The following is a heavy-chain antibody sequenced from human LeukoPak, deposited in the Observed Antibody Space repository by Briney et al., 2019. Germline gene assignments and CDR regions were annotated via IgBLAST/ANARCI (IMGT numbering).Heavy chain of an antibody. CDR2: IYYSGST. Sequence: SETLSLTCTVSGGSISSYYWSWIRQPPGKGLEWTGYIYYSGSTNYNPSLKSRVTISVDTSKTQFSLKLSSVTAADTAVYYCARRLGNWFDPWGQGTLVTVSS. J-gene: IGHJ5*02. CDR3: ARRLGNWFDP. V-gene: IGHV4-59*08. D-gene: IGHD1-26*01. CDR1: GGSISSYY.